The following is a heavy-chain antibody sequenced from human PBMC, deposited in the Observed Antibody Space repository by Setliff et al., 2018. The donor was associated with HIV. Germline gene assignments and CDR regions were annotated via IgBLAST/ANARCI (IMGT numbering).Heavy chain of an antibody. D-gene: IGHD3-22*01. CDR1: GGSFSGHY. CDR3: AREPSLPYYDSSDYYHVPQYYFDY. J-gene: IGHJ4*02. CDR2: INHSGST. V-gene: IGHV4-34*01. Sequence: SETLSLTCAVYGGSFSGHYWSWIRQPPGKGPEWIGEINHSGSTNYNPSLKSRVTIAVDTSENQVSLRLSSVTAADTAVYFCAREPSLPYYDSSDYYHVPQYYFDYWGQGTPVTVSS.